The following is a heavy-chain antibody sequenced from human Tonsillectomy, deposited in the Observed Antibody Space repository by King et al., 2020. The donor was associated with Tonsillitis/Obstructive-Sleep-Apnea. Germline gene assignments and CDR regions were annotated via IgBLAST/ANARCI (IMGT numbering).Heavy chain of an antibody. V-gene: IGHV1-18*01. CDR1: GYTFTSYG. D-gene: IGHD3-22*01. J-gene: IGHJ4*02. CDR2: ISPYNGDT. Sequence: QLVQSGAEVKRPGASVRVSCKASGYTFTSYGISWVRQAPGQGLEWMGWISPYNGDTNFAQKLQGRVTMTTGTSTSTAYMELRSLRSDDTPVYYCARDSVSHYYDSSGYYTFDDWGQGTLVTVSS. CDR3: ARDSVSHYYDSSGYYTFDD.